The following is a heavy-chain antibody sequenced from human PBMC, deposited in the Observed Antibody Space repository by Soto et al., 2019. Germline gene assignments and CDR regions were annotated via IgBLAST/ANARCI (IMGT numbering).Heavy chain of an antibody. J-gene: IGHJ5*02. CDR2: IYPGDSDT. CDR1: GYSFTSYW. V-gene: IGHV5-51*01. Sequence: GESLKISCKGSGYSFTSYWIGWVRQMPGKGLEWMGIIYPGDSDTRYSPSFQGQVTISADKSISTAYLQWSSLKASDTAMYYCARGNIAAAGTDWFDPWGQGTLVTVSS. CDR3: ARGNIAAAGTDWFDP. D-gene: IGHD6-13*01.